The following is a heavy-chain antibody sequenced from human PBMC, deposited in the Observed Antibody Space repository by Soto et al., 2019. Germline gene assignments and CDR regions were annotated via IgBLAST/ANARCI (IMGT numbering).Heavy chain of an antibody. D-gene: IGHD3-10*01. CDR2: IYYSGST. V-gene: IGHV4-39*07. CDR3: ARSRGAGSGSKFDY. Sequence: QLQLQESGPGLVKPSETLSLTCTVSGGSISSSSYYWGWIRQPPGKGLEWIGSIYYSGSTYYNPSLKSRVTISVDTSKNQFSLKLSSVTAADTAVYYCARSRGAGSGSKFDYWGQGTLVTVSS. CDR1: GGSISSSSYY. J-gene: IGHJ4*02.